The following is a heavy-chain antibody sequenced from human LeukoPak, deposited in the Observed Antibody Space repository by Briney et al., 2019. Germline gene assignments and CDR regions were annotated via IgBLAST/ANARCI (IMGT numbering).Heavy chain of an antibody. CDR3: AKRGVRGSYYFDH. J-gene: IGHJ4*02. Sequence: GGSLRLSCAASGFTFSSYAMSWVRQAPGKGLEWVSTMSSTDGTTFYADSVKGRFTTSRDNSKNILYLQMNNLRAEDTAVYHCAKRGVRGSYYFDHWGQGTLVTVSS. V-gene: IGHV3-23*01. CDR1: GFTFSSYA. CDR2: MSSTDGTT. D-gene: IGHD3-10*01.